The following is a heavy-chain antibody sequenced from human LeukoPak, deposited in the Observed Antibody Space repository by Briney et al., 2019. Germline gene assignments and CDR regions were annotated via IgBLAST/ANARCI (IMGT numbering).Heavy chain of an antibody. D-gene: IGHD4-17*01. CDR3: ARGGGRLTTRYADYGDYVVDGDGNKLGDY. CDR1: GYTFTSYY. V-gene: IGHV1-2*06. Sequence: RASVKVSCKASGYTFTSYYMHWVRQAPGQGLEWMGRINPNSGGTNYAQKFQGGVTMTRGTSISTAYMELSRLRSDDTAVYYCARGGGRLTTRYADYGDYVVDGDGNKLGDYWGQGTLVTVSS. J-gene: IGHJ4*02. CDR2: INPNSGGT.